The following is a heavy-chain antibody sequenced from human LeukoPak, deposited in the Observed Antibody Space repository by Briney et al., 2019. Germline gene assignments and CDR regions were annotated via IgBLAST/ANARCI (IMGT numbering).Heavy chain of an antibody. D-gene: IGHD3-3*01. J-gene: IGHJ4*02. CDR2: IYSEGTT. V-gene: IGHV3-53*01. CDR3: ARREAEKSGPIDY. CDR1: GFTVSSNY. Sequence: PGGSLRLSCAASGFTVSSNYMSWVRQAPGKGLEWVSVIYSEGTTYYADSVKGRFTISRDNSKNMLYLQMNSLRADDTAVYYCARREAEKSGPIDYWGQGTLVTVSS.